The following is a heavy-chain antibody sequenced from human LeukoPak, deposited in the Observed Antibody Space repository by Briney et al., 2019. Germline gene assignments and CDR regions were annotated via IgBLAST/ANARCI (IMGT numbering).Heavy chain of an antibody. CDR1: GFTFDDYA. J-gene: IGHJ6*02. D-gene: IGHD2-2*01. V-gene: IGHV3-9*01. CDR3: AKDRYCSSTSCRYYYGMDV. Sequence: PGGSLRLSCAASGFTFDDYAMHWVRQAPGKGLEWVSGISWNSGSIGYADSVKGRFTISRDNAKNSLYLQMNSLRAEDTALYYCAKDRYCSSTSCRYYYGMDVWGQGTTVTVSS. CDR2: ISWNSGSI.